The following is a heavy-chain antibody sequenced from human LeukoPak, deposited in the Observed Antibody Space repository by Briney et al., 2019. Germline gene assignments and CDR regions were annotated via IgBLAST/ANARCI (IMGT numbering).Heavy chain of an antibody. CDR1: GFTVSSNY. D-gene: IGHD3-9*01. Sequence: GGSLRLSCAASGFTVSSNYMSWVRQAPGKGLEWVSVIYSGGSTYYADSVKGRFTISRDNSKNTLYLQMNSLRAEDTAVYYCARGPSYYDILTGYRGPYYFDYWGQGTLVTVSS. J-gene: IGHJ4*02. CDR3: ARGPSYYDILTGYRGPYYFDY. V-gene: IGHV3-66*01. CDR2: IYSGGST.